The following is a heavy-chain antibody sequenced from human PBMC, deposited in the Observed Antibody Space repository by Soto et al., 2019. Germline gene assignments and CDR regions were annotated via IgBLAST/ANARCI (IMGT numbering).Heavy chain of an antibody. CDR2: IYYSGST. J-gene: IGHJ4*02. Sequence: SETLSLTCTVSGGSISSGGYYWSWIRQHPGKGLEWIGHIYYSGSTYYNPSLKSRVTISVDTSKNQFSLKLSSVTAADTAVYYCATQDDGYNFQYWGQGTLVTVSS. V-gene: IGHV4-31*03. CDR3: ATQDDGYNFQY. D-gene: IGHD5-12*01. CDR1: GGSISSGGYY.